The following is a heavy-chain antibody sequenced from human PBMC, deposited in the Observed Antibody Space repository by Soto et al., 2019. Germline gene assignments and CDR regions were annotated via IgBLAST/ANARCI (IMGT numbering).Heavy chain of an antibody. CDR2: SRNKANSYTT. D-gene: IGHD5-12*01. CDR3: VRGYRGLDY. J-gene: IGHJ4*02. Sequence: EVQLVESGGGLVPPGGSLRLSCEVSGFTFSARYMDWVRQAPGRGLEWVGRSRNKANSYTTEYATSVKGRFTVSRDDSKNVFFLQMNSLKTEDTAVYYCVRGYRGLDYGGQGALVTVSS. CDR1: GFTFSARY. V-gene: IGHV3-72*01.